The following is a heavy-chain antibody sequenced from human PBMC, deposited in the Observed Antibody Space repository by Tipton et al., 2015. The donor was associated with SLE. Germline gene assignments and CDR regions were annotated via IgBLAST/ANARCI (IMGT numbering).Heavy chain of an antibody. V-gene: IGHV4-61*08. J-gene: IGHJ5*02. CDR3: AREGAYCGGDCYPNWFDP. CDR2: INHSGST. CDR1: GGSISSGGYY. Sequence: TLSLTCTVSGGSISSGGYYWSWIRQPPGKGLEWIGEINHSGSTNYNPSLKSRVTISVDTSKNQFSLKLSSVTAADTAVYYCAREGAYCGGDCYPNWFDPWGQGTLVTVSS. D-gene: IGHD2-21*01.